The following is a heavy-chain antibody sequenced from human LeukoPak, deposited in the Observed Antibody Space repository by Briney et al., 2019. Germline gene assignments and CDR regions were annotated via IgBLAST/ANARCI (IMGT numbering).Heavy chain of an antibody. V-gene: IGHV3-21*01. D-gene: IGHD2-2*01. CDR3: AREGYCSSTTCYGYYMDV. J-gene: IGHJ6*03. Sequence: GGSLRLSCAASGFTFSSYSMTWVRQAPGKGLEWVSSVSTSSSYINYADSVKGRFTISRDNGKHSLFLEMNSLRAEDTAVYYCAREGYCSSTTCYGYYMDVWGKGTTVTVSS. CDR2: VSTSSSYI. CDR1: GFTFSSYS.